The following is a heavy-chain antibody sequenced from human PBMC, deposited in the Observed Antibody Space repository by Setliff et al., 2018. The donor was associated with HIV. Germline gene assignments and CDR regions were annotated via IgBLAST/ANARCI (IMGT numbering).Heavy chain of an antibody. J-gene: IGHJ4*03. D-gene: IGHD3-10*01. CDR1: GGSISRGGYY. V-gene: IGHV4-31*03. CDR3: ARGLYGSGSFFFDA. Sequence: TSETLSLTCTVSGGSISRGGYYWSWIRQHPGKGLEWIGYIYYTGSTYYNPSLKSRVTISVDTSENQFSLKLSSVTTADTAVYYCARGLYGSGSFFFDAWGQGAQVTVSS. CDR2: IYYTGST.